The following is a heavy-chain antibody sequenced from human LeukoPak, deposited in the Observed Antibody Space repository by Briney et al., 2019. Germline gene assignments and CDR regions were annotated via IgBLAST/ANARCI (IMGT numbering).Heavy chain of an antibody. CDR1: GYTFTSYG. Sequence: ASVKVSCKASGYTFTSYGISWVRQAPGQGLEWMGWISAYNGNTNYAQKLQGRVTMTTDTSTSTAYMELRSLRSDDTAVYYCARGDRGFGVVPRKPYFDYWGQGTLVTVSS. CDR2: ISAYNGNT. D-gene: IGHD3-3*01. J-gene: IGHJ4*02. CDR3: ARGDRGFGVVPRKPYFDY. V-gene: IGHV1-18*01.